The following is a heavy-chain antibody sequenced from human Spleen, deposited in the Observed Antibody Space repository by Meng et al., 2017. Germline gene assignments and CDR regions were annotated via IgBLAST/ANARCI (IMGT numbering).Heavy chain of an antibody. J-gene: IGHJ4*02. CDR2: INPSGGST. V-gene: IGHV1-46*01. CDR3: ARDEDISAAGKLFGDY. D-gene: IGHD6-25*01. CDR1: GYTFTSYY. Sequence: ASVKVSCKASGYTFTSYYMHWVRQAPGQGLEWMGIINPSGGSTRYAQKFQGRVTMTTDTSTSTVYMELGSLRSEDTAVYYCARDEDISAAGKLFGDYWGQGTLVTVSS.